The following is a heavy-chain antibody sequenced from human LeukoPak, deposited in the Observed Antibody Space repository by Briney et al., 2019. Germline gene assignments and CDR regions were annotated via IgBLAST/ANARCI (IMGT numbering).Heavy chain of an antibody. D-gene: IGHD1-14*01. CDR3: VRANHFDY. CDR2: IYYSGST. Sequence: PSETLSLTCTVSGGSINSYYWSWIRQPPGKGLEWVGYIYYSGSTSYNPSLKSRVTISVDTSKNQFSLKLSSVTAADTAVYYCVRANHFDYWGQGTLVTVSS. J-gene: IGHJ4*02. CDR1: GGSINSYY. V-gene: IGHV4-59*01.